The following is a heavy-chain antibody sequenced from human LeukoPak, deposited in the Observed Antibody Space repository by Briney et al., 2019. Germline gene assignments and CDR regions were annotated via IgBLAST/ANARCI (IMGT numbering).Heavy chain of an antibody. V-gene: IGHV3-72*01. CDR2: ARNKANSYTT. J-gene: IGHJ4*02. CDR1: GFTFSDHY. CDR3: ARANVYYGDGYYPVVGYYFDY. Sequence: GGSLRLSCAASGFTFSDHYMDWVRQAPGKGLEWVGRARNKANSYTTEYAAPVKGRFTISRDDSKNSLYLQMNSLKTEDTAVYYCARANVYYGDGYYPVVGYYFDYWGQGTLVTVSS. D-gene: IGHD3-22*01.